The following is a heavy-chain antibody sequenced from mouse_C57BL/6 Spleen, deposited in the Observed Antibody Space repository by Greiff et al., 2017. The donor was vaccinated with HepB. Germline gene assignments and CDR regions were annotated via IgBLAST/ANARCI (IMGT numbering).Heavy chain of an antibody. V-gene: IGHV1-81*01. Sequence: VQVVESGAELARPGASVKLSCKASGYTFTSYGISWVKQRTGQGLEWIGEIYPRSGNTYYNEKFKGKATLTADKSSSTAYMELRSLTSEDSAVYFCARRITTEGFAYWGQGTLVTVSA. CDR1: GYTFTSYG. D-gene: IGHD1-1*01. CDR2: IYPRSGNT. J-gene: IGHJ3*01. CDR3: ARRITTEGFAY.